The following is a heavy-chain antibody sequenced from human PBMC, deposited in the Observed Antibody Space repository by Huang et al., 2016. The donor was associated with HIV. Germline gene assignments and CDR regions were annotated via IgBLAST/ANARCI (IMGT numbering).Heavy chain of an antibody. Sequence: QVQLVESGGGVVQPGTSLRLSCNASGFTFNNFAMLWGRQAPGKGLEWVAVISYDGRSDRYSDSVKGRFTISRDNDKNTLSLEMNRLRHDDTAVYYCAKESRWFSDFDQWGQGTLVTVSS. J-gene: IGHJ5*02. V-gene: IGHV3-30*04. CDR1: GFTFNNFA. CDR2: ISYDGRSD. CDR3: AKESRWFSDFDQ. D-gene: IGHD2-15*01.